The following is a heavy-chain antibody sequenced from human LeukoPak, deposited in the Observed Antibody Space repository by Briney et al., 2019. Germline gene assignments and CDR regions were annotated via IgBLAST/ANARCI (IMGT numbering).Heavy chain of an antibody. V-gene: IGHV3-21*06. CDR2: ISSSSSYI. J-gene: IGHJ4*02. Sequence: GGSLRLSCAASGFTFSSYSMNWVRQAPGKGLEWVSSISSSSSYIYYADSVKGRFTISRDNAKNSLYLQMNSLRAEDTAVYYCARDRDQLRYLAWPLDYGGREPRVTVPS. CDR1: GFTFSSYS. CDR3: ARDRDQLRYLAWPLDY. D-gene: IGHD3-9*01.